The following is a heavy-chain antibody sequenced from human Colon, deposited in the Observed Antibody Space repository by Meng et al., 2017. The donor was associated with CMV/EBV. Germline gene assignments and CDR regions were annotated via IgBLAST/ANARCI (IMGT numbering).Heavy chain of an antibody. CDR1: GFTFDDYG. Sequence: GGSLRLSCAASGFTFDDYGMHWVRQAPGKGLEWLSGITWNSGSVNYADSVQGRFSISRDNAKNSLYLQINSLRPEDTAVFFCARVGVNKPFDYWGQGTLVTVSS. J-gene: IGHJ4*02. V-gene: IGHV3-9*01. D-gene: IGHD1-26*01. CDR2: ITWNSGSV. CDR3: ARVGVNKPFDY.